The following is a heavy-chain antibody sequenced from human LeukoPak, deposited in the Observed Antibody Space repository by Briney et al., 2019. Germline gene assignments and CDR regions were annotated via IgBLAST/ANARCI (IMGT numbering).Heavy chain of an antibody. J-gene: IGHJ6*03. CDR1: GGSISSYY. CDR3: ARVPQERYYYYYMDV. Sequence: SETLSLTCTVSGGSISSYYWSWIRHPPGKGLEWIGYIYYSGSTNYKPSLTSRVTISVDTSKNQFSLKLSSVTAADTAVYYCARVPQERYYYYYMDVWGKGTTVTVSS. CDR2: IYYSGST. V-gene: IGHV4-59*01. D-gene: IGHD1-1*01.